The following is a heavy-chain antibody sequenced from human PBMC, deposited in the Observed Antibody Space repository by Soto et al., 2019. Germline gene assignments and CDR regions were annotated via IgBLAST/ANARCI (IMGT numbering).Heavy chain of an antibody. CDR1: GFTFSSYA. J-gene: IGHJ4*02. Sequence: GWSLRLSCAASGFTFSSYAMSWVRQAPGKGLEWVSAISGSGGSTYYADSVKGRFTISRDNSKNTLYLQMNSLRAEDTAVYYCAKDPTYSSSYYFDYWGQGTLVTVSS. CDR2: ISGSGGST. CDR3: AKDPTYSSSYYFDY. V-gene: IGHV3-23*01. D-gene: IGHD6-6*01.